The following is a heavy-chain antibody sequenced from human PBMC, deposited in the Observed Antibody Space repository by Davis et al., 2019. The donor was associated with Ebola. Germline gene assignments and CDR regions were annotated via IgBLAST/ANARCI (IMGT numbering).Heavy chain of an antibody. V-gene: IGHV1-69*13. CDR2: IIPIFGTA. Sequence: SVKVSCKASGGTFSSYAISWVRQAPGQGLEWMGGIIPIFGTANYAQKFQGRVTITADESTSTAYMELSSLRSEDTAVYYCARDIPDCSSTSCYLNWFDPWGQGTLVTVSS. J-gene: IGHJ5*02. CDR1: GGTFSSYA. D-gene: IGHD2-2*01. CDR3: ARDIPDCSSTSCYLNWFDP.